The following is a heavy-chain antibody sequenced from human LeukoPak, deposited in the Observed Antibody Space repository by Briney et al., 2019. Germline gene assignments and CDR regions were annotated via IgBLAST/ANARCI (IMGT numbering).Heavy chain of an antibody. CDR3: ARASSGWYYFDY. V-gene: IGHV3-21*01. Sequence: EGSLRLSCAASGFTFSSYSMNWVRQAPGKGLEWLSSISSSSSYIYYADSVKGRFTISRDNAKNSLYLQMNSLRAEDTAVYYCARASSGWYYFDYWGQGTLVTVSS. J-gene: IGHJ4*02. D-gene: IGHD6-19*01. CDR2: ISSSSSYI. CDR1: GFTFSSYS.